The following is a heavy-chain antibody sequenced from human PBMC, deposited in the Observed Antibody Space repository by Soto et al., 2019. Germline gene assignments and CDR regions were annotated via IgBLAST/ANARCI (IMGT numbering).Heavy chain of an antibody. J-gene: IGHJ4*02. CDR3: AKGYYSGYDLAYFDY. D-gene: IGHD5-12*01. CDR2: ISGSGDNT. Sequence: PGGSLRLSCAASGFSFDDYAMTWVRQATGKGLEWVSAISGSGDNTYYADSVKGRFTISRDNSRNTPYLQLNTLRAEDTALYYCAKGYYSGYDLAYFDYWGQGTLVTAPQ. V-gene: IGHV3-23*01. CDR1: GFSFDDYA.